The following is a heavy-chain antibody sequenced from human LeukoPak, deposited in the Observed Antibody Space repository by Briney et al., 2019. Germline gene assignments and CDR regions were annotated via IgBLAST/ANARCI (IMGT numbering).Heavy chain of an antibody. V-gene: IGHV3-23*01. J-gene: IGHJ4*02. CDR3: AKAGGYSSSWYSDY. Sequence: PGGSLRLSCAASKFTFSSYAMSWVRQAPGKGLEWVSAISGSGASTYYADSVKGRFTISRDNSKNTLYLQMNSLRAEDTAVYYCAKAGGYSSSWYSDYWGQGTLVTVSS. CDR1: KFTFSSYA. CDR2: ISGSGAST. D-gene: IGHD6-13*01.